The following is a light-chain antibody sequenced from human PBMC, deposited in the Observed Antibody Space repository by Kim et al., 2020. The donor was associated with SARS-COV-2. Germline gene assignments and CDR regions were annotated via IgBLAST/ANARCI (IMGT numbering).Light chain of an antibody. V-gene: IGLV2-14*03. Sequence: QSALTQPASVSGSPGQSITISCTGTSSDVGGYNYVSWYQQHPGKVPKLMIYDVSNRPSGVSNRFSGSKSGNTASLTISGLQAEDEADYYCSSYTSSSTSRFGTGTKVTVL. CDR2: DVS. CDR3: SSYTSSSTSR. CDR1: SSDVGGYNY. J-gene: IGLJ1*01.